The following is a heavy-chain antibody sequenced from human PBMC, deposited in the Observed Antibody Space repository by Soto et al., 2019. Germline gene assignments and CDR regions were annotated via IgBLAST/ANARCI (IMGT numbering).Heavy chain of an antibody. V-gene: IGHV1-69*06. CDR3: AMDFIVGATSFFGY. J-gene: IGHJ4*02. CDR1: GGTFSSYA. CDR2: IIPIFGTA. D-gene: IGHD1-26*01. Sequence: SVKVSCKASGGTFSSYAISWVRQAPGQGLEWMGGIIPIFGTANYAQKFQGRVTITADKSTSTAYMELSSLRSEDTAVYYCAMDFIVGATSFFGYWGQGTLVTVSS.